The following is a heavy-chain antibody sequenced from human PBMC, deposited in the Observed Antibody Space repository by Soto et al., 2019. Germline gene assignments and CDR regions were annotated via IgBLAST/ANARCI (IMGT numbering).Heavy chain of an antibody. Sequence: QVQLQESGPGLVKPSQTLSLTCTVSGGSISSGDYYWSWIRQPPGKGLEWIGYIYYSGRTYYNPSLKSRVTISVDTSKNQFSLKLSSVTAADTAVYYCARESQFYGNWFDPWGQGTLVTVSS. CDR2: IYYSGRT. D-gene: IGHD4-17*01. J-gene: IGHJ5*02. CDR1: GGSISSGDYY. CDR3: ARESQFYGNWFDP. V-gene: IGHV4-30-4*01.